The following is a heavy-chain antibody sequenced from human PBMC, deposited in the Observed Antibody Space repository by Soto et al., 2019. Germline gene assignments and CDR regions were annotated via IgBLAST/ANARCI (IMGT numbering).Heavy chain of an antibody. V-gene: IGHV1-2*02. J-gene: IGHJ6*02. Sequence: ASVKVSCKASGYTFTGYYVHWVRQAPGQGLEWMGWINPNSGDTYLAQRFQGRVTMNRDTSIGTAYMELRGLTSDDTAEYYCAKEGAIVAAGTSVYLYNAMDSWGQGTTVTVSS. CDR2: INPNSGDT. D-gene: IGHD1-26*01. CDR1: GYTFTGYY. CDR3: AKEGAIVAAGTSVYLYNAMDS.